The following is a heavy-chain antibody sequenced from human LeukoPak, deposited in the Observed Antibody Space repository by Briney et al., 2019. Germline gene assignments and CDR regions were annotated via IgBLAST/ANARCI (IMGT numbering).Heavy chain of an antibody. D-gene: IGHD2-2*01. Sequence: HPGGSLRLSCAASGFTFDDYAMHWVRQAPGKGLEWVSGISWNSGSIGYADSVKGRFTISRDNAKNSLYLQMNSLRAEDTAVYYCARERRCSSTSCYASNAFDIWGQGTMVSVSS. J-gene: IGHJ3*02. CDR3: ARERRCSSTSCYASNAFDI. CDR1: GFTFDDYA. V-gene: IGHV3-9*01. CDR2: ISWNSGSI.